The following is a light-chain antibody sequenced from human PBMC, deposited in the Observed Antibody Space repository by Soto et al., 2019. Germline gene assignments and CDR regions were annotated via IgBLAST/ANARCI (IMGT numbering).Light chain of an antibody. V-gene: IGLV1-51*01. CDR1: SSNVGNNI. CDR3: ATWDTSLSAVV. J-gene: IGLJ3*02. Sequence: QSVLTQPPSVSAAPGQKVTISCSGSSSNVGNNIVSWYQQLPGAVPKLLIYANDKRPSAIPDRFSGSKSGTSATLGITGLQTGDEADYYCATWDTSLSAVVFGGGTKLTVL. CDR2: AND.